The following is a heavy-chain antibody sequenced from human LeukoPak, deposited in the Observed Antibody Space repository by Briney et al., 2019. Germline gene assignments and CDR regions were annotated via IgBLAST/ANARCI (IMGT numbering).Heavy chain of an antibody. D-gene: IGHD6-19*01. CDR1: GFTFSTYA. Sequence: GGSLRLSCAASGFTFSTYAMSWVRQAPGKGLEWVSSIGRSAGSTFYADSVKGRFTISRDNSKNTLYLQMNSLRAEDTAVYYCAKLGYSSGWYSFFDYWGQGTLVTVSS. CDR2: IGRSAGST. V-gene: IGHV3-23*01. CDR3: AKLGYSSGWYSFFDY. J-gene: IGHJ4*02.